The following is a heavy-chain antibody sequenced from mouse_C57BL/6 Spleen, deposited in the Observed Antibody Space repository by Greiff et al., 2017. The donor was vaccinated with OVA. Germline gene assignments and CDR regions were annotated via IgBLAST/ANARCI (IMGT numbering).Heavy chain of an antibody. CDR1: GYSITSGYY. D-gene: IGHD2-2*01. V-gene: IGHV3-6*01. J-gene: IGHJ2*01. CDR2: ISYDGSN. Sequence: VQLQQSGPGLVKPSQSLSLTCSVTGYSITSGYYWNWIRQFPGNKLEWMGYISYDGSNNYNPSLKNRISITRDTSKNQFFLKLNSVTTEDTATYYCASDYGYVFDYWGQGTTLTVSS. CDR3: ASDYGYVFDY.